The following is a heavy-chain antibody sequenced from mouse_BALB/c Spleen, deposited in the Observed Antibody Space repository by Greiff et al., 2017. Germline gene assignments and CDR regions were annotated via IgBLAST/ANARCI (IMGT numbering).Heavy chain of an antibody. V-gene: IGHV5-9-3*01. J-gene: IGHJ2*01. Sequence: EVQRVESGGGLVKPGGSLKLSCAASGFTFSSYAMSWVRQTPEKRLEWVATISSGGSYTYYPDSVKGRFTISRDNAKNTLYLQMSSLRSEDTAMYYCARRPRQLGLDYWGQGTTLTVSS. D-gene: IGHD3-2*01. CDR3: ARRPRQLGLDY. CDR2: ISSGGSYT. CDR1: GFTFSSYA.